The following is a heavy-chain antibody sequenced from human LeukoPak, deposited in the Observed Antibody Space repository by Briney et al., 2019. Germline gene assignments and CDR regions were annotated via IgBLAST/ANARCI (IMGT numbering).Heavy chain of an antibody. V-gene: IGHV3-23*01. D-gene: IGHD1-14*01. Sequence: GGSLRLSCAASRFTFNNYAMNWVRQAPGKGLEWVSAISGSGGSTYYADSVKGRFTISRDNSKNTLYLQMNSLRAEDTAVYYCAKPARTDYADYWGQGTLVTVSS. CDR1: RFTFNNYA. CDR3: AKPARTDYADY. CDR2: ISGSGGST. J-gene: IGHJ4*02.